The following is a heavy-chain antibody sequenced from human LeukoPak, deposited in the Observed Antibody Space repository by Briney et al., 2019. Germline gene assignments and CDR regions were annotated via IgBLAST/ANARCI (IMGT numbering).Heavy chain of an antibody. CDR1: GGSIRRSSYY. CDR3: ARHRPGGASAGIEY. V-gene: IGHV4-39*01. J-gene: IGHJ4*02. CDR2: IFYDGTS. Sequence: SVTDSLTCTVSGGSIRRSSYYWAWIRQPPGKGLEWIGNIFYDGTSYYNPSLKSRVSLSVDTSRTQFSLKLSSVTAADTALYFCARHRPGGASAGIEYWGQGTLVIVSS. D-gene: IGHD6-13*01.